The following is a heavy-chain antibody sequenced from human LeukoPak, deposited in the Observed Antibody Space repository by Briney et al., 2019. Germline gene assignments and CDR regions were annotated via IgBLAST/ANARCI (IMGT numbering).Heavy chain of an antibody. D-gene: IGHD1-7*01. J-gene: IGHJ6*02. CDR3: ARALNYPNYYYYGMDV. CDR1: GFTFTSYV. CDR2: ISAYNGNT. V-gene: IGHV1-18*01. Sequence: ASVKVSCKASGFTFTSYVISWVRQAPGQGLEWMGWISAYNGNTNYAQKLQGRVTMTTDTSTSTAYMELRSLRSDDTAVYYCARALNYPNYYYYGMDVWGQGTTVAVSS.